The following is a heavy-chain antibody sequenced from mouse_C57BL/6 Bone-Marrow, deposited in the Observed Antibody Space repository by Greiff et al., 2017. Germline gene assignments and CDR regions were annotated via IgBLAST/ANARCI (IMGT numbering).Heavy chain of an antibody. CDR2: IYPGSGST. D-gene: IGHD2-5*01. CDR1: GFNIKNTY. CDR3: ARPYYSNYWYFDV. Sequence: QVQLQQSVAELVRPGASVKLSCTASGFNIKNTYMHWVKQRPGQGLEWIGDIYPGSGSTNYNEKFKSKATLTVDTSSSTAYMQLSSLTSEDSAVYYCARPYYSNYWYFDVWGTGTTVTVSS. V-gene: IGHV1-55*01. J-gene: IGHJ1*03.